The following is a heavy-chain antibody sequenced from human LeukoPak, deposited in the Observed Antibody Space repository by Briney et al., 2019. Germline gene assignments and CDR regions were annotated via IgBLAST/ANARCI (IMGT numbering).Heavy chain of an antibody. D-gene: IGHD6-25*01. CDR1: GGSISSYY. J-gene: IGHJ4*02. V-gene: IGHV4-59*01. CDR2: IYYSGST. Sequence: SQTLSLTCTVAGGSISSYYWSWIRQPPRKGLEWIGYIYYSGSTNYNPSLKSRVTISVDTSKNQFSLKLSSVTAADTAVYYCARAGGSGFPTIGYWGQGTLVTVSA. CDR3: ARAGGSGFPTIGY.